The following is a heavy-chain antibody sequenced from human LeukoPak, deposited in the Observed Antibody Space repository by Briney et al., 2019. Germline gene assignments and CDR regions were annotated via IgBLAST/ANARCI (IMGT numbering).Heavy chain of an antibody. CDR2: IYYSGNT. CDR3: ARIRLVSVFAGWYDS. V-gene: IGHV4-39*07. CDR1: GGSINTDSYY. J-gene: IGHJ5*01. D-gene: IGHD6-25*01. Sequence: PSETLSLTCTVSGGSINTDSYYCSWIRQSPEKGLEWIGLIYYSGNTHYNPSLESRVTISFGTSKDQFSLKLASVTAADTAVYYCARIRLVSVFAGWYDSWGQGTHVTVSS.